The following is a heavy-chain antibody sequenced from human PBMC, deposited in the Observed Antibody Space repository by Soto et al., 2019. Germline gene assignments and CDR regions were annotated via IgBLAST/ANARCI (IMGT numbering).Heavy chain of an antibody. CDR3: ARHGIYCSSASCMGDAY. Sequence: QLQLQESGPGLVKPSETLSLTCTVSGGSISSNNFYWGWIRQPPGKGLEWIGNIYYSGNTYYSPSLKSRVTMSIDASKNQFSLRLRSVTAADTAVYYCARHGIYCSSASCMGDAYWGQGTLVTVSS. CDR2: IYYSGNT. J-gene: IGHJ4*02. CDR1: GGSISSNNFY. V-gene: IGHV4-39*01. D-gene: IGHD2-2*01.